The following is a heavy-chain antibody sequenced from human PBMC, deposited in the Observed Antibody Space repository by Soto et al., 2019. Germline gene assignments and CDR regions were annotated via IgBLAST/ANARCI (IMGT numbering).Heavy chain of an antibody. J-gene: IGHJ4*02. Sequence: GGSLRLSCAASGFTVSSNYMTWVRQAPGKGLEWVSVIYSGGSTYYADSVKGRFTISRDNSKNTLFLQMNSLRAEDTAVYYCARIPYGDYVPFFDYWGQGILVTVSS. D-gene: IGHD4-17*01. CDR1: GFTVSSNY. V-gene: IGHV3-66*01. CDR2: IYSGGST. CDR3: ARIPYGDYVPFFDY.